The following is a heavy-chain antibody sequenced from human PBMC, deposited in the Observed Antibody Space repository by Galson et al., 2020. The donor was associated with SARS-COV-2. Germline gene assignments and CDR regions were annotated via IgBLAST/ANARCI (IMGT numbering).Heavy chain of an antibody. Sequence: SETLSLTCTVSGYSVSTTNYWGWVRQPPGRGLEWIGSVYPSGTTYYNPSLKSRFPISVDTSKNQFSLRLDSVTAADTALYYCARQGVNMIVLVTVPGWYFDLWGRGTLVTVSS. CDR2: VYPSGTT. CDR3: ARQGVNMIVLVTVPGWYFDL. V-gene: IGHV4-38-2*02. CDR1: GYSVSTTNY. D-gene: IGHD3-22*01. J-gene: IGHJ2*01.